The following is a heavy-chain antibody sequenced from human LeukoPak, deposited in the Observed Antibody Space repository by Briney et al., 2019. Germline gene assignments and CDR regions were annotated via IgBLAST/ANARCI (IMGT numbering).Heavy chain of an antibody. V-gene: IGHV3-30*02. CDR2: IRYGGSNK. D-gene: IGHD6-13*01. CDR1: GFTFSSYG. CDR3: AKVRDPYSSSWYPFDY. Sequence: PGGSLRLSCAASGFTFSSYGMHWVRQAPGKGLEWVAFIRYGGSNKYYADSVKGRFTISRDNSKNTLYLQMNSLRAEDTAVYYCAKVRDPYSSSWYPFDYWGQGTLVTVSS. J-gene: IGHJ4*02.